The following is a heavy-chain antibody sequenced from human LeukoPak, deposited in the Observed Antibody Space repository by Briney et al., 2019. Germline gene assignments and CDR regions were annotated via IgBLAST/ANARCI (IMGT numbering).Heavy chain of an antibody. J-gene: IGHJ4*02. D-gene: IGHD3-22*01. CDR3: ARGDRDLGY. CDR1: GGSISGYY. Sequence: SETLSLTCTVSGGSISGYYWTWIRQPAGRRLEWIGRIYTSETTHYNPSLKSRVTMSLDTPKNQFSLKLTSVTAADTAVYYCARGDRDLGYWGQGALVTVSS. CDR2: IYTSETT. V-gene: IGHV4-4*07.